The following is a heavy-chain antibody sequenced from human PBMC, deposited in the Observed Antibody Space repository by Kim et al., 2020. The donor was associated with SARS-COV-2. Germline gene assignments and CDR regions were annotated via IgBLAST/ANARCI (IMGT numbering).Heavy chain of an antibody. CDR1: GYTFTSYA. D-gene: IGHD3-16*01. CDR2: TNTNTGNP. CDR3: ARDRKIPWGAGGLYYYYYYGMDG. V-gene: IGHV7-4-1*02. J-gene: IGHJ6*02. Sequence: ASVKVSCKASGYTFTSYAMNWVRQAPGQVLEWMGWTNTNTGNPTYAQGFTGRFVFSLDTSVSTAYLQISSLKAEDTAVYYCARDRKIPWGAGGLYYYYYYGMDGWGQGTTVTVSS.